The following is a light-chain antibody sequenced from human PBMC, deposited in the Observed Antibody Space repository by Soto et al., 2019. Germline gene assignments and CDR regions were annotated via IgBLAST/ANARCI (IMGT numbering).Light chain of an antibody. V-gene: IGKV1-8*01. Sequence: AIRMTQSPSSLSASTGDRVTVTCLASQGISSYLAWYQQKPGKAPKLLIYAASSLQSGVPSRFSGSGSGTDFTLTISSLQPEDFATYYCQQSYSTSITFGQGTRLEIK. CDR3: QQSYSTSIT. CDR2: AAS. CDR1: QGISSY. J-gene: IGKJ5*01.